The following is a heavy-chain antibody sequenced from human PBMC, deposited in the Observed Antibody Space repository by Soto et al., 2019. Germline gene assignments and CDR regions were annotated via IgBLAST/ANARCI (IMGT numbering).Heavy chain of an antibody. D-gene: IGHD6-13*01. CDR1: GFTFSSYG. Sequence: QVQLVESGGGVVQPGRSLRLSCAASGFTFSSYGMHWVRQAPGKGLEWVAVISYDGSNKYYADSVKGRFTISRDNSKNTLYLKMNSLRAEDTAVYYCAREYSSSWYYYYGMDVWGQVNTVTVSS. CDR3: AREYSSSWYYYYGMDV. J-gene: IGHJ6*02. CDR2: ISYDGSNK. V-gene: IGHV3-30*03.